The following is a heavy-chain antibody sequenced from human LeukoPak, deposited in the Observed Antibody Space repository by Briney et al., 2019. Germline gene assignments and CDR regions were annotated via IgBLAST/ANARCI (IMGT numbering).Heavy chain of an antibody. CDR1: GFTFSSYE. CDR3: AELGITMIGGV. J-gene: IGHJ6*04. V-gene: IGHV3-48*03. CDR2: ISSSGSTI. D-gene: IGHD3-10*02. Sequence: GGSLRLSCAASGFTFSSYEMNWVRQAPGKGLEWVTDISSSGSTIYYADSVKGRFTISRDNAKDSLYLQMNSLRAEDTAVYYCAELGITMIGGVWGKGTTVTISS.